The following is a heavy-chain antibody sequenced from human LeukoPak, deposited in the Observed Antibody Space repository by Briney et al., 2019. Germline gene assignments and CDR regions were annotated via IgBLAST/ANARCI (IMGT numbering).Heavy chain of an antibody. CDR2: IKKDETEI. CDR3: ATLNWDDGEVSGFDH. V-gene: IGHV3-7*01. Sequence: GGSLRLSCTASGFSFRNTWMSWVRQAPGKGLEWVANIKKDETEIYYADSVKGRFTISRDNAKRSLYLQMNVLRAADTAVYYCATLNWDDGEVSGFDHWGRGIMATVSS. D-gene: IGHD1-26*01. CDR1: GFSFRNTW. J-gene: IGHJ5*02.